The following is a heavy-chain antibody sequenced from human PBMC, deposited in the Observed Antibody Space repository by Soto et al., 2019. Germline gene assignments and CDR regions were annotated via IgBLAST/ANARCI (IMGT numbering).Heavy chain of an antibody. V-gene: IGHV4-59*01. J-gene: IGHJ5*02. Sequence: QVQLQESGPGLVKPSETLSLTCTVSGGSISSYYWSWIRQPPGKGLEWIGYIYYSGSTNYNPSLESRVTISVDTPKNQFSLKLSSVTAADTAVYYCARPHGGSSGWDNWFDPWGQGTLVTVSS. CDR2: IYYSGST. D-gene: IGHD6-25*01. CDR1: GGSISSYY. CDR3: ARPHGGSSGWDNWFDP.